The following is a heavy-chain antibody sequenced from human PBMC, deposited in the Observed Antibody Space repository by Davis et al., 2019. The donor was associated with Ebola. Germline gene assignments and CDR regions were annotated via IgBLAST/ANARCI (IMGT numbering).Heavy chain of an antibody. CDR3: AGGPRGGTVTTFYYYGMDV. CDR2: IYYSGST. Sequence: SETLSLTCTVSGGSISRYYWSWIRQPPGKGLEWIGYIYYSGSTNYNPSLKSRVTISVDTSKNQFSLKLSSVTAADTAVYYCAGGPRGGTVTTFYYYGMDVWGKGTTVTVSS. CDR1: GGSISRYY. J-gene: IGHJ6*04. D-gene: IGHD4-17*01. V-gene: IGHV4-59*01.